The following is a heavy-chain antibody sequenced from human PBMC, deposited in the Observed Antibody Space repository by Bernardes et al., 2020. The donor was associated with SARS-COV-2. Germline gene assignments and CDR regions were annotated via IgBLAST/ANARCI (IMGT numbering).Heavy chain of an antibody. J-gene: IGHJ6*02. V-gene: IGHV3-30-3*01. CDR3: ARDSISITIFGVVTYYYYYGMDV. CDR1: GFTFSSYA. CDR2: ISYDGSNK. Sequence: GGSLRLSCAASGFTFSSYAMHWVRQAPGKGLEWVAVISYDGSNKYYADSVKGRFTISRDNSKNTLYLQMNSLRAEDTAVYYCARDSISITIFGVVTYYYYYGMDVWGQGTTVTVSS. D-gene: IGHD3-3*01.